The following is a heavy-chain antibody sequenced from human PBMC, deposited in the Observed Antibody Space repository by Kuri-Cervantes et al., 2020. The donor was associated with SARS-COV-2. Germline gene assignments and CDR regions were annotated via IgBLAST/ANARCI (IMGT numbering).Heavy chain of an antibody. V-gene: IGHV3-7*01. CDR2: IKLDGSGK. J-gene: IGHJ4*02. D-gene: IGHD3-22*01. CDR3: ARGNYYDSSGYYLVDVGGVDY. Sequence: GESLKISCVASGFVFSSFWMSWVRQAPGRGLEWVADIKLDGSGKYYVDSVKGRFTISRDNAKNSVYLQMDSLRGEDTAVYYCARGNYYDSSGYYLVDVGGVDYWAQGTLFTVSS. CDR1: GFVFSSFW.